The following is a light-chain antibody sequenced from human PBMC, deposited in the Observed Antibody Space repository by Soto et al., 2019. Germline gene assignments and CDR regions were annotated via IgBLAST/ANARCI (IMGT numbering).Light chain of an antibody. Sequence: QSALTQPASVSGSPGQSITISCTGTSSDVGGYNYVSWYQQEPGKAPKLMICDVSNRPSGVSNRFSGSKSGNTASLTISGLQAEDEADYYCSSYTSGTTVVFGTGTKVTVL. V-gene: IGLV2-14*01. CDR3: SSYTSGTTVV. J-gene: IGLJ1*01. CDR1: SSDVGGYNY. CDR2: DVS.